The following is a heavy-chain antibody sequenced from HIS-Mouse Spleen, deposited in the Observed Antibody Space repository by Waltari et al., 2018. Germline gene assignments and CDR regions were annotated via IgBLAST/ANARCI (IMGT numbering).Heavy chain of an antibody. V-gene: IGHV3-9*01. CDR2: ISWNSGSI. J-gene: IGHJ4*02. CDR1: GFTFDDYA. D-gene: IGHD3-3*01. Sequence: EVQLVESGGGLVQPGRSLRLSCAASGFTFDDYAMNWVRQAPGKGLEWVSGISWNSGSIGYADSVKGRFTISRDNAKNSLYLQMNSLRAEDTALYYCAKGNYDFWSGYYYFDYWGQGTLVTVSS. CDR3: AKGNYDFWSGYYYFDY.